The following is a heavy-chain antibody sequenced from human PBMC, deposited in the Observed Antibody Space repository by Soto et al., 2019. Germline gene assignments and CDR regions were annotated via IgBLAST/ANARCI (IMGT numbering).Heavy chain of an antibody. V-gene: IGHV5-51*01. CDR2: IYPSDSDT. Sequence: PGESLKISCKGSGYNFAGYWIAWVRQMPGKGLELMGIIYPSDSDTRYRPSFQGQVTISADKSISSAYLQWSSLRASDTAMYYCARGGVSTRTFDDWGQGTPVTAAS. CDR1: GYNFAGYW. D-gene: IGHD3-3*01. CDR3: ARGGVSTRTFDD. J-gene: IGHJ4*02.